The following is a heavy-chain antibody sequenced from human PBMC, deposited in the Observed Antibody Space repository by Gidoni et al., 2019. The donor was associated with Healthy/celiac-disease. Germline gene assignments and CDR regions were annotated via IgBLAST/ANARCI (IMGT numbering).Heavy chain of an antibody. J-gene: IGHJ4*02. V-gene: IGHV1-3*01. CDR2: INAGNGNT. Sequence: QVQLVQSGAEVKKPGASVKVSCKASGYPFTSYAMHWVRPAPGQRLEWMGWINAGNGNTKYSQKFQGRVTITRDTSASTAYMELSSLRSEDTAVYYCARDGGSYLYYFDYWGQGTLVTVSS. CDR3: ARDGGSYLYYFDY. D-gene: IGHD1-26*01. CDR1: GYPFTSYA.